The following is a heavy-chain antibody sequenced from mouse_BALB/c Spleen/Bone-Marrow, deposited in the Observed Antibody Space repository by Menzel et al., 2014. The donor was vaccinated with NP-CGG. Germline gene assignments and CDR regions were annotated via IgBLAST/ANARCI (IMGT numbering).Heavy chain of an antibody. Sequence: VQLQQSGADLVKPGASVKLSCKASGYTFTSYDINWVRQSPEQRLEWIGWIFPGNAITKYNEKFKGKATLTTDKSSSTVYMQLRTLTSEDSAVYFCTRGGNYDYWGQGTTRTVSS. J-gene: IGHJ2*01. CDR2: IFPGNAIT. CDR3: TRGGNYDY. CDR1: GYTFTSYD. D-gene: IGHD2-1*01. V-gene: IGHV1-85*01.